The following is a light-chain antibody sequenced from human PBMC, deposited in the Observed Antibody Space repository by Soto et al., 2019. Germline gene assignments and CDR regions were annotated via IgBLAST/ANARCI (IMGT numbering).Light chain of an antibody. CDR3: SSYTRSRTRV. Sequence: QSALTQPASVSGSPGQSITISCTGTSSDVGGYNYVSWYQQHPGKAPKLMIYDVSNRPSGVSNRFSGSKSGNTASLTISGLQVEDEADYYCSSYTRSRTRVFGTETKLTVL. CDR2: DVS. J-gene: IGLJ1*01. V-gene: IGLV2-14*01. CDR1: SSDVGGYNY.